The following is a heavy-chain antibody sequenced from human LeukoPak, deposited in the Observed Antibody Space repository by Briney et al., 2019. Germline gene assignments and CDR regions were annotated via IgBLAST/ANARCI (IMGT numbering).Heavy chain of an antibody. Sequence: ASVKVSCKASGGTFSSYAISWVRQAPGQGLEWMGGIIPIFGTANYAQKFQGRVTITADESTSTAYMELSSLRSEDTAVYYCARDSVVVAATRSWFDPWGQGTLVTVSS. CDR1: GGTFSSYA. D-gene: IGHD2-15*01. V-gene: IGHV1-69*13. CDR2: IIPIFGTA. J-gene: IGHJ5*02. CDR3: ARDSVVVAATRSWFDP.